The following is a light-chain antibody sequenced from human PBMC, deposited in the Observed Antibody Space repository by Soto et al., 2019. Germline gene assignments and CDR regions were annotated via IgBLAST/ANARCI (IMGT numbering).Light chain of an antibody. CDR1: QSVSIY. Sequence: EIVLTQSPATLSLSPGERATLTCSASQSVSIYLAWYQQKPGQAPRLLIYDASSRATSIPDRFSGGGSVTDFHLAISRLESEHFAVYYCQQFSSYPLTFGGGTKVDIK. J-gene: IGKJ4*01. CDR3: QQFSSYPLT. V-gene: IGKV3-20*01. CDR2: DAS.